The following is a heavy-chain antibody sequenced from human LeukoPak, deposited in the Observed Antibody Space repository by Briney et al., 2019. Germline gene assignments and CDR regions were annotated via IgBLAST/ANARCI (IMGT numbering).Heavy chain of an antibody. D-gene: IGHD2-15*01. V-gene: IGHV4-34*01. Sequence: SETLSLTCAVYGGSFSCYYWSWIRQPPGKGLEWIGEINHSGSTNYNPSLKSRVTISVDTSKNQFSLKLSSVTAADTAVYYCARGQVVVVVAATMAWFDPWGQGTLVTVSS. CDR2: INHSGST. CDR3: ARGQVVVVVAATMAWFDP. J-gene: IGHJ5*02. CDR1: GGSFSCYY.